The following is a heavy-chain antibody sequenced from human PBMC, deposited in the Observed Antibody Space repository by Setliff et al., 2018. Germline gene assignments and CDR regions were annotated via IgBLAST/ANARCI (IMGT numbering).Heavy chain of an antibody. CDR2: LYDDGSK. V-gene: IGHV3-53*01. Sequence: LRLSCAASGFTVSANDMSWVRQAPGKGQEWISLLYDDGSKFYADSVKGRFTISRDNSKNTMYLQMSSLRAEDTAVYYCTKDRGWHGMDVWGQGTTVTVSS. CDR1: GFTVSAND. J-gene: IGHJ6*02. D-gene: IGHD6-19*01. CDR3: TKDRGWHGMDV.